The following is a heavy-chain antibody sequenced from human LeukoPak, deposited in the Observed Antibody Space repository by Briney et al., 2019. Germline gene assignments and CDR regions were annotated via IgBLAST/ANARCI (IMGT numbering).Heavy chain of an antibody. CDR2: INHSGST. D-gene: IGHD3-22*01. V-gene: IGHV4-34*01. CDR1: GGSFSGYY. J-gene: IGHJ4*02. CDR3: ARGYNIDSSGIGFDY. Sequence: PSQTLSLTCAVYGGSFSGYYWSWIRQPPGKGLEWIGEINHSGSTNYNPSLKSRVTISVDTSKNQFSLKLSSVTAADTAVYYCARGYNIDSSGIGFDYWGQGTLVTVSS.